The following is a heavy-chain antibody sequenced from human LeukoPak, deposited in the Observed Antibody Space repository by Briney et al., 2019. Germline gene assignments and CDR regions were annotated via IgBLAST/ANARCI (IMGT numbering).Heavy chain of an antibody. CDR3: VAEMTASAAFDI. CDR1: GDSLTSSSHY. CDR2: LHHTGRN. Sequence: SETLSLTCTVSGDSLTSSSHYWGWIRQPPGKRLQWVASLHHTGRNYSNAALKSRVSIPMDTAKSQFSLKVNSVTAADSGVYYCVAEMTASAAFDIWGQGTMVAVSS. V-gene: IGHV4-39*01. D-gene: IGHD2-21*02. J-gene: IGHJ3*02.